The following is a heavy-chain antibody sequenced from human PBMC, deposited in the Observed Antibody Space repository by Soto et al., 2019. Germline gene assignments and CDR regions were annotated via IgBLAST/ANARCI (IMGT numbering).Heavy chain of an antibody. J-gene: IGHJ4*02. CDR3: AHRPYGDYPIAY. CDR1: GFSLNTSGVG. CDR2: IYWFDDK. Sequence: QITLKESGPTLVKPTQTLTLTCTFSGFSLNTSGVGVGWIRQPPRKALEWLALIYWFDDKRYSPSLKSRLTIPKHTSQNQVVLTMTNMGPVDTGTYYCAHRPYGDYPIAYWGQGTLVTVSS. D-gene: IGHD4-17*01. V-gene: IGHV2-5*01.